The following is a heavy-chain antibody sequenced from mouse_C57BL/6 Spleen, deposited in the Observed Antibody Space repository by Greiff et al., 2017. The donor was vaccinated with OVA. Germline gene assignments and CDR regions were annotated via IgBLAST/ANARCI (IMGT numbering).Heavy chain of an antibody. CDR2: IYPGSGNT. V-gene: IGHV1-66*01. CDR1: GYSFTSYY. J-gene: IGHJ4*01. Sequence: QVQLQQSGPELVKPGASVKISCKASGYSFTSYYIHWVKQRPGQGLEWIGWIYPGSGNTKYNEKFKGKATLTADTSSSTAYMQLSSLTSEDSAVYYCARWRIDYDAMDYWGQGTSVTVSS. CDR3: ARWRIDYDAMDY.